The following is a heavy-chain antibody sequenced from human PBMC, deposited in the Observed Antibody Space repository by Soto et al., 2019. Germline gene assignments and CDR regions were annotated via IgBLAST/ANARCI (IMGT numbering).Heavy chain of an antibody. J-gene: IGHJ4*02. CDR2: IYYSGST. Sequence: SETLSLTCTVSGGSISSYYWSWIRQPPGKGLEWIGYIYYSGSTNYNPSLKSRVTISVDTSKNQFSLKLSSVTAADTAVYYCALSFGVVTRSDYWGQGTLVTVSS. D-gene: IGHD3-3*01. CDR3: ALSFGVVTRSDY. V-gene: IGHV4-59*01. CDR1: GGSISSYY.